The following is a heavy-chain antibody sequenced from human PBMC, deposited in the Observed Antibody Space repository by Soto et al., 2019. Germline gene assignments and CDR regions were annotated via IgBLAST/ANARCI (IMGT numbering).Heavy chain of an antibody. CDR3: ARDGELLPQPADAFDI. D-gene: IGHD1-26*01. Sequence: QVQLVQSGAEVKKPGASVKVSCKASGYTFTSYGISWVRQAPGQGLEWMGWISAYNGNTNYAQQLQGRVTMTTDTSTSTAHLELRSLRSDDTAVYYCARDGELLPQPADAFDIWGQGTMVTVSS. CDR1: GYTFTSYG. V-gene: IGHV1-18*01. CDR2: ISAYNGNT. J-gene: IGHJ3*02.